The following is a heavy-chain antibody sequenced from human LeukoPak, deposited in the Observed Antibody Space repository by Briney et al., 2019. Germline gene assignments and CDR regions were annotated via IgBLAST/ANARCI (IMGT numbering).Heavy chain of an antibody. V-gene: IGHV3-11*04. J-gene: IGHJ4*02. Sequence: GGSLRLSCAASGFTFSDYYMSWLREAPGEGLEWVSYISSSGSTLYYADSVKGRFTISRHNAKNSLYLQMNSLRAEDTAVYYCARAKVGATHYWGQGTLVTVSS. CDR3: ARAKVGATHY. CDR1: GFTFSDYY. CDR2: ISSSGSTL. D-gene: IGHD1-26*01.